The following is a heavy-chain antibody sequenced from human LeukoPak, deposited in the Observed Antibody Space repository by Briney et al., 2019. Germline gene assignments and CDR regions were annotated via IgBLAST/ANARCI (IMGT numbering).Heavy chain of an antibody. J-gene: IGHJ4*02. D-gene: IGHD4-17*01. CDR2: IKQDGSEK. CDR1: GFTFSSYW. V-gene: IGHV3-7*01. CDR3: AREGYYGDYAF. Sequence: GGSLRLSCAASGFTFSSYWMSWVRQAPGKGLEWVANIKQDGSEKYYVDSVKGRFTISRDNAKNSLYLQMNCLRAEDTAVYYCAREGYYGDYAFWGQGTLVTVSS.